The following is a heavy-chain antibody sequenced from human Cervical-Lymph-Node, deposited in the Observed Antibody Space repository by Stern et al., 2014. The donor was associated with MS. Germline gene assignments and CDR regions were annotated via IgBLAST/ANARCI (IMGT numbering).Heavy chain of an antibody. CDR2: INWSGGNT. Sequence: VQLVESGGGLVQPGRSLRLSCAASGFTFADHAMHWVRQAPGKGLEWVSGINWSGGNTVYADFVEGRFTISRDNAKNSLYLQINSLRVEDTAFYYCAKDINDYWSGPADYWGQGTLVTFSS. J-gene: IGHJ4*02. CDR1: GFTFADHA. V-gene: IGHV3-9*01. D-gene: IGHD3-3*01. CDR3: AKDINDYWSGPADY.